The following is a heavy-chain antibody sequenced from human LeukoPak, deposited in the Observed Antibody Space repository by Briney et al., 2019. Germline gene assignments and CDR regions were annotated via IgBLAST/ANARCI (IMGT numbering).Heavy chain of an antibody. CDR2: IKQDGSEK. D-gene: IGHD3-3*01. Sequence: PGGSLRLSCAASGFTFSSYWMSWVRQAPGKGLEWVANIKQDGSEKYYVDSVKGRFTISRDNAKNSLYLQMNSLRAEDTAVYYCARDGRFLEWSYADYWGQGTLVTVSS. V-gene: IGHV3-7*01. CDR1: GFTFSSYW. CDR3: ARDGRFLEWSYADY. J-gene: IGHJ4*02.